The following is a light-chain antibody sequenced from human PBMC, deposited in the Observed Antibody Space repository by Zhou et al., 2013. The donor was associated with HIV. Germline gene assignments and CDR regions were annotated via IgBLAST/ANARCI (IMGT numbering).Light chain of an antibody. CDR2: KAS. CDR1: QSISSW. CDR3: QQYKIYPLT. J-gene: IGKJ4*01. Sequence: DIQMTQSPSTLSASVGDRVTITCRASQSISSWLAWYQQKPGKAPNLLIYKASTLESGVPSRLSGSGSGTDFTLTISNLQPEDIATYYCQQYKIYPLTFGGGTKVEIK. V-gene: IGKV1-5*03.